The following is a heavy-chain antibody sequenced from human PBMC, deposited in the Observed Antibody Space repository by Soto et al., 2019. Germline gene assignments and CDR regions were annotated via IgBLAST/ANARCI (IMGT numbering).Heavy chain of an antibody. CDR1: GFTFDDYV. CDR3: AKDQRYSSGWYYYYYGMDV. D-gene: IGHD6-19*01. V-gene: IGHV3-9*03. J-gene: IGHJ6*02. CDR2: ISWNSGSI. Sequence: EVQLVESGGGLVQPGRSLRLSCAASGFTFDDYVMHWVRQAPGKGLEWVSGISWNSGSIGYADSVKGRFTISRDNAKNSLYLQMNSLRAEDMALYYCAKDQRYSSGWYYYYYGMDVWGQGTTVTVSS.